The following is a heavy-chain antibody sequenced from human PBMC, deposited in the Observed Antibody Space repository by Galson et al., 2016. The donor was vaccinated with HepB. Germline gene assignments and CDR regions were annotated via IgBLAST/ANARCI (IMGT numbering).Heavy chain of an antibody. V-gene: IGHV1-2*06. CDR3: AREYYYGSGSYWGNWCDP. Sequence: SGYTFTGYYMHWVRRAPGQGLEWMGRINPNSGGTNYAQKFQGRVTMTRDTSISTASMELSSLSSDDTAVYYGAREYYYGSGSYWGNWCDPWGQGTLVTVSS. CDR1: GYTFTGYY. J-gene: IGHJ5*02. CDR2: INPNSGGT. D-gene: IGHD3-10*01.